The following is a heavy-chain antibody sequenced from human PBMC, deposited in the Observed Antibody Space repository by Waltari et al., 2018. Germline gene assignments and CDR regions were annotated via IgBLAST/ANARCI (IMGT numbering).Heavy chain of an antibody. J-gene: IGHJ4*02. CDR1: SSYA. CDR3: ARVAVVLRFLEWFDY. V-gene: IGHV3-30*01. CDR2: ISYDGSNK. Sequence: SSYAMHWVRQAPGKGLEWVAVISYDGSNKYYADSVKGRFTISRDNSKNTLYLQMNSLRAEDTAVYYCARVAVVLRFLEWFDYWGQGTLVTVSS. D-gene: IGHD3-3*01.